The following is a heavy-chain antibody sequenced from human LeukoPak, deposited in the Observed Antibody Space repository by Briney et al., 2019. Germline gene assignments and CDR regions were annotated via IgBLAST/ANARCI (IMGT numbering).Heavy chain of an antibody. J-gene: IGHJ6*02. Sequence: ASVKVSCKASGYTFTSYGISWVRQAPGQGLEWMGWISAYNGNTNYAQKLQGRVTMTTDTSTSTAYMELRSLRSDDTAVYYCARDLHYGDYVDYYYGMDVWGQGTTVTVSS. CDR3: ARDLHYGDYVDYYYGMDV. V-gene: IGHV1-18*01. CDR2: ISAYNGNT. CDR1: GYTFTSYG. D-gene: IGHD4-17*01.